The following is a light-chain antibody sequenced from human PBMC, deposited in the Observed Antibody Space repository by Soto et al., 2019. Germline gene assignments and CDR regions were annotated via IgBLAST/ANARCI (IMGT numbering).Light chain of an antibody. CDR2: EVT. J-gene: IGLJ1*01. CDR3: SSYTSSSTYV. V-gene: IGLV2-14*01. Sequence: QSALTQPASVSGSPGQSITISCTGTSGDVGSYNYVSWHQQHPGQAPKLMIYEVTHRASGIPDRFSASKSANTASLTISGLQAGDEADYYCSSYTSSSTYVFGTGTKVTVL. CDR1: SGDVGSYNY.